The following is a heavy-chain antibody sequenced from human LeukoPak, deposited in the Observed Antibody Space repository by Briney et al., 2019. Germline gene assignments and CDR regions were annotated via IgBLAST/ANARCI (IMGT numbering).Heavy chain of an antibody. CDR1: DHSISSGYY. V-gene: IGHV4-38-2*01. Sequence: SETLSLTCAVSDHSISSGYYWGWIRQPPGKRLEWIGSIYHSGSTYYNPSLKSRVTISVDTSRNQFSLKLTSVTAADTAVYYCARRPGYSSSWYKGKVGQYYFDYWGKGILVTVSS. J-gene: IGHJ4*02. D-gene: IGHD6-13*01. CDR3: ARRPGYSSSWYKGKVGQYYFDY. CDR2: IYHSGST.